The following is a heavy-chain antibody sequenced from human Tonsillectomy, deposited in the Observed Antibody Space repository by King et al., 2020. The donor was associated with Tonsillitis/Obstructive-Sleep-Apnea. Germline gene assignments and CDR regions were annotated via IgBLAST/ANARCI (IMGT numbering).Heavy chain of an antibody. Sequence: VQLVESGAEVKKPGASVKVSCKTSGYTFTSYGISWGRQAPGQGLEWMGWISPYNGNTKFAQTLQGRATMTTDTSTSTAYMELRSLTSDDTAVYYCARGGDQHYFYMDVWGKGTTVIVSS. V-gene: IGHV1-18*01. CDR1: GYTFTSYG. CDR2: ISPYNGNT. CDR3: ARGGDQHYFYMDV. J-gene: IGHJ6*03. D-gene: IGHD2-2*01.